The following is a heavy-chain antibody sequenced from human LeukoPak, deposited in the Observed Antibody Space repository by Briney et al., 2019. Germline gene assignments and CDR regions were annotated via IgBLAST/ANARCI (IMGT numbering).Heavy chain of an antibody. CDR2: IYHSGST. V-gene: IGHV4-30-2*01. CDR1: GGSISSGGYS. Sequence: SETLSLTCTASGGSISSGGYSWSWIRQPPGKGLEWNGYIYHSGSTYYNPSLKSRVTITVDRSKNQFSLKLSSVTAADTAVYYCAALYSSGWYYFDYWGEGTLVTVSS. CDR3: AALYSSGWYYFDY. D-gene: IGHD6-19*01. J-gene: IGHJ4*02.